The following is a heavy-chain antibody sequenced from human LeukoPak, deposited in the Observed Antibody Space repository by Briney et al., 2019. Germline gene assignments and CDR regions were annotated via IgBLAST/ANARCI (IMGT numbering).Heavy chain of an antibody. CDR2: IITNLAST. J-gene: IGHJ6*03. CDR3: ARVDRYHYYLDV. V-gene: IGHV1-69*01. CDR1: GSAFSGYT. Sequence: SVKVSCKASGSAFSGYTITWVRQAPGQGLEWVGGIITNLASTNYAQKFQGRVTISADESTSTAYMELSSLRFEDTAMYYCARVDRYHYYLDVWGKGTTVTVSS.